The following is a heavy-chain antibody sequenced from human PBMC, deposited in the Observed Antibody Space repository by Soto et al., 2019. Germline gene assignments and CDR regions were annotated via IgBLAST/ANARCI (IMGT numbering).Heavy chain of an antibody. V-gene: IGHV3-74*01. J-gene: IGHJ5*02. CDR2: INGDGRTT. D-gene: IGHD4-17*01. CDR1: GFTFSGYW. Sequence: EVQLVESGGGVVPPGGSLRLSCAASGFTFSGYWMHWVRQAPGKGLMWVSRINGDGRTTNYADSVKGRFTISRENAKNTLYLQMNSLRAEDTAVYYCARAAHGEYWFDPWGQGTLVTVSS. CDR3: ARAAHGEYWFDP.